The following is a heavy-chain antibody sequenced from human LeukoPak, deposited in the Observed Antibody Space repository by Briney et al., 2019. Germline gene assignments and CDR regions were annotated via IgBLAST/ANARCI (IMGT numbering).Heavy chain of an antibody. CDR1: GGSISSSSYY. D-gene: IGHD2-15*01. CDR2: IYYSGST. Sequence: SETLSLTCTVSGGSISSSSYYWGWIRQPPGKGLEWIGSIYYSGSTYYNPSLKSRVTISVDTSKNQFSLKLSSVTAADTAVYYWARGGVAYYYYYMGVWGKGTTVTVSS. CDR3: ARGGVAYYYYYMGV. J-gene: IGHJ6*03. V-gene: IGHV4-39*07.